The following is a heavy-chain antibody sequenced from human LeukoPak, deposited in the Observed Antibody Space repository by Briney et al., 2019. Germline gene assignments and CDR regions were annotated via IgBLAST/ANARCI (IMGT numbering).Heavy chain of an antibody. D-gene: IGHD5-18*01. CDR3: ASQIWFDAFDI. CDR2: FDGNGPNT. J-gene: IGHJ3*02. Sequence: GGSLRLSCAASGFTFSSFAMTWVRQAPGKGLEWVSGFDGNGPNTYYADSVKGRWTISRDNAKNSLYLQMNSLRAEDTAVYYCASQIWFDAFDIWGQGTMVTVSS. CDR1: GFTFSSFA. V-gene: IGHV3-23*01.